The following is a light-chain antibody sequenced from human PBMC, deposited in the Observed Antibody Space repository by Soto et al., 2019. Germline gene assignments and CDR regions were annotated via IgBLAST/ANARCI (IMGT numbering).Light chain of an antibody. CDR2: EVS. V-gene: IGLV2-14*01. Sequence: QSVLTQPASVSGSPGQSITVSCTGTRSDVGGYNYVSWYQQHPGKAPKLMIQEVSNRPSGVSNRFSGSKSGNTASLTISGLQAEDEADYYCSSYTSTSTLYVFGTGTKLTVL. J-gene: IGLJ1*01. CDR1: RSDVGGYNY. CDR3: SSYTSTSTLYV.